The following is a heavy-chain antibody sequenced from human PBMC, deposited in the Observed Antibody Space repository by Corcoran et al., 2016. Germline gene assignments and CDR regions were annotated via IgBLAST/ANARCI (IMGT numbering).Heavy chain of an antibody. Sequence: EVQLVESGGGLVQPGGSLRRSCAAYGYTFRSYSMHWVRPAPGMGLEWVSYISSSSSTIYYADSVKGRFTISRDNAKNSLYLQMNSLRDEDTAVDDCARDSIMWASMTTVTTCGMAVCGQATAVTVSS. J-gene: IGHJ6*02. D-gene: IGHD4-17*01. V-gene: IGHV3-48*02. CDR1: GYTFRSYS. CDR2: ISSSSSTI. CDR3: ARDSIMWASMTTVTTCGMAV.